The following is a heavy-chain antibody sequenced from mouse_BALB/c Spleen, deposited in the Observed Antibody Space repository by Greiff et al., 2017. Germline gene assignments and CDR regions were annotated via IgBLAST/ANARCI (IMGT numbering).Heavy chain of an antibody. CDR2: IYPGDGDT. CDR1: GYAFSSSW. Sequence: QVQLKQSGPELVKPGASVKISCKASGYAFSSSWMNWVKQRPGQGLEWIGRIYPGDGDTNYNGKFKGKATLTADKSSSTAYMQLSSLTSVDSAVYFCARGGDYGSKGWFAYWGQGTLVTVSA. D-gene: IGHD1-1*01. CDR3: ARGGDYGSKGWFAY. J-gene: IGHJ3*01. V-gene: IGHV1-82*01.